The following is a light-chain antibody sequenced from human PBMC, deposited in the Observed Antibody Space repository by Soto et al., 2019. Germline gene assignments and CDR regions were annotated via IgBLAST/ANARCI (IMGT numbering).Light chain of an antibody. V-gene: IGLV1-40*01. J-gene: IGLJ3*02. CDR1: SSNIGAGYD. CDR3: QSYDSSLSGWV. CDR2: GNS. Sequence: QSVLTQPPSVSGAPGQRVTISCTGSSSNIGAGYDVHWYQQPPGTAPKLLIYGNSNRPSAVPDRFSGSKSGTSASLAITGLQAEDEADYYCQSYDSSLSGWVFGGGTKLTVL.